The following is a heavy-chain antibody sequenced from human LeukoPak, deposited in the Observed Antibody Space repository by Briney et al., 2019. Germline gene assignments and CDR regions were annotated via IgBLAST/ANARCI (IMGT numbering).Heavy chain of an antibody. Sequence: GGCLRLSCAVSGFTFRSYAMNCVRQAPGEGLEWVAAITADGGSTHYTTSVKGRFIISRDTPKNTLSLQINSLRAEDTAVYFFARVSLRDYMDVWGEGTTVSVSS. V-gene: IGHV3-23*01. J-gene: IGHJ6*03. CDR2: ITADGGST. CDR1: GFTFRSYA. CDR3: ARVSLRDYMDV.